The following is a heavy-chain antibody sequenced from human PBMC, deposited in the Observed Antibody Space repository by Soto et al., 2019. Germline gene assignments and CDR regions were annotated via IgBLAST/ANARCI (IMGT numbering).Heavy chain of an antibody. Sequence: SETLSLTCTVSGGSISTYQWNWIRKSPGKGLEWIGYIYRTGSTHYNPSLNSRAAISLDTSRNRFSLKLNSVTAADTAVYFCARQTGDDPFDIWGQGTMVTVSS. CDR1: GGSISTYQ. CDR2: IYRTGST. V-gene: IGHV4-59*08. CDR3: ARQTGDDPFDI. D-gene: IGHD1-1*01. J-gene: IGHJ3*02.